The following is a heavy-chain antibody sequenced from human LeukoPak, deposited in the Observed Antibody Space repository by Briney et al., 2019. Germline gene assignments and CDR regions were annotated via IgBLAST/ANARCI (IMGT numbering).Heavy chain of an antibody. J-gene: IGHJ4*02. D-gene: IGHD3-16*02. CDR2: IIPIFGTA. CDR1: GGTFSSYA. CDR3: ASAWGSYRCQGNY. V-gene: IGHV1-69*06. Sequence: SVKVSCKASGGTFSSYAISWVRQAPGQGLEWMGGIIPIFGTANYAQKFQGRVTITADKSTSTAYMELSSLRSEDTAVYYCASAWGSYRCQGNYWGQGTLVAVSS.